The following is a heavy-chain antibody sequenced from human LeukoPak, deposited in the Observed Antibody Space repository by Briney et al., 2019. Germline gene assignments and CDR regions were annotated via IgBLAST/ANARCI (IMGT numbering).Heavy chain of an antibody. D-gene: IGHD3/OR15-3a*01. J-gene: IGHJ4*02. V-gene: IGHV4-39*01. CDR3: ARQTGSGLFILP. CDR1: GGSISSSSYY. CDR2: IYYSGST. Sequence: SETLSLTCSVSGGSISSSSYYWDWIRQPPGKGLEWIGSIYYSGSTYYNPSLKSRVTISVDTSKNQFSLKLTSVTAADTAVYYCARQTGSGLFILPGGKGTLVTVSS.